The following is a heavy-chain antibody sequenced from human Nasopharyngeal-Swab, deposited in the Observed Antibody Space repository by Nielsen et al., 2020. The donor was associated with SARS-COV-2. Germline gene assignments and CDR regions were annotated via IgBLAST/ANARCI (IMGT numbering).Heavy chain of an antibody. CDR1: GYTFTSYY. CDR3: ARDLLYSSSWTQYYYYMDV. CDR2: INPSGGST. D-gene: IGHD6-13*01. V-gene: IGHV1-46*01. J-gene: IGHJ6*03. Sequence: ASVKVSCKASGYTFTSYYMHWVRQAPAQGLEWMGIINPSGGSTSYAQKFQGRVTMTRDTSTSTVYMELSSLRSEDTAVYYCARDLLYSSSWTQYYYYMDVWGKGTTVTVSS.